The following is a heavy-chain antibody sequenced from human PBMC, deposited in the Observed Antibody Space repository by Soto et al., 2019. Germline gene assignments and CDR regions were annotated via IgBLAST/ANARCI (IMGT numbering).Heavy chain of an antibody. Sequence: EVQLVESGGGLVQPGGSLRLSCAASGLTFSSYWMHWVRQAPGKGLVWVSRISTDGSVTTYADSVKGRFTISRDNAKNTLYLRMNSLRTEDTAVYYCARAPYSGGWWGFDCWGEGTLVTVSS. CDR1: GLTFSSYW. D-gene: IGHD6-19*01. V-gene: IGHV3-74*01. J-gene: IGHJ4*02. CDR3: ARAPYSGGWWGFDC. CDR2: ISTDGSVT.